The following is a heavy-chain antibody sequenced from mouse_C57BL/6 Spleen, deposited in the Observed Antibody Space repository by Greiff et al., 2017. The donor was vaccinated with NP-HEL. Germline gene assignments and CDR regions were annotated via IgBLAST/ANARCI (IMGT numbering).Heavy chain of an antibody. CDR2: IDPSDSYT. CDR1: GYTFTSYW. V-gene: IGHV1-69*01. Sequence: QVQLQQPGAELVMPGASVKLSCKASGYTFTSYWMHWVKQRPGQGLEWIGEIDPSDSYTNYNQKFKGKSTLTVDKSSSTAYMQLSSLTSEDSAVYYCARWRDYDDYWGQGTTLTVSS. D-gene: IGHD2-4*01. CDR3: ARWRDYDDY. J-gene: IGHJ2*01.